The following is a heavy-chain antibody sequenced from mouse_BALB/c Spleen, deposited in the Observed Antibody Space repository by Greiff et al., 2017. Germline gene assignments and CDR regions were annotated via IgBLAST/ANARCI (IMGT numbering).Heavy chain of an antibody. V-gene: IGHV1-5*01. CDR2: IYPGNSDT. J-gene: IGHJ2*01. D-gene: IGHD1-1*01. Sequence: EVQGVESGTVLARPGASVKMSCKASGYTFTSYWMHWVKQRPGQGLEWIGAIYPGNSDTSYNQKFKGKAKLTAVTSTSTGYMELSSLTNEDSAVYYCTRGGTTVVATDYFDYWGQGTTLTVSS. CDR3: TRGGTTVVATDYFDY. CDR1: GYTFTSYW.